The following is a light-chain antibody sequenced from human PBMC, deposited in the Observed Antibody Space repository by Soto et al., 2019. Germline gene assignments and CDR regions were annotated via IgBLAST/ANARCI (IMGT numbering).Light chain of an antibody. CDR2: EVS. Sequence: QSALTQPASVSGSPGQSITISCTGTSSDVGGFNSVSWYQHHPGSAPKLMIYEVSHRPSGVSNRISGSKSGNTASLTISGLQAEDEAYYYCSSYTASSTPVVFGGGTKPPS. CDR1: SSDVGGFNS. CDR3: SSYTASSTPVV. J-gene: IGLJ2*01. V-gene: IGLV2-14*01.